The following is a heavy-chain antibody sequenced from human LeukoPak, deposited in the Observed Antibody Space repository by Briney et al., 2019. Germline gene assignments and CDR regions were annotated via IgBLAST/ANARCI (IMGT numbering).Heavy chain of an antibody. J-gene: IGHJ4*02. Sequence: GGSLRLSCAASGFTFSSYGMHWVRQAPGKGLEWVAVIWYDGSNKYYADSVKGRFTISRDNSKNTLYLQMNSLRAEDTAVYYCAREMTTAPPPDYWGQGTLVTVSS. D-gene: IGHD4-17*01. CDR3: AREMTTAPPPDY. V-gene: IGHV3-33*01. CDR1: GFTFSSYG. CDR2: IWYDGSNK.